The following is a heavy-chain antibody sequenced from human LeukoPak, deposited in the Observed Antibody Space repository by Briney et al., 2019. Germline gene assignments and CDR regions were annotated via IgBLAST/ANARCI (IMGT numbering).Heavy chain of an antibody. CDR1: GFTVSGNY. V-gene: IGHV3-53*01. Sequence: PGGSLRLSCAASGFTVSGNYMSWVRQAPGKGLEWVSVIYSSGSTFYADSVKGRFTISRDNSKNTLYLQMNSLRAEDMAVYYCATGSCSGGSCYYGTPLDYWGQGTLVTVSS. CDR3: ATGSCSGGSCYYGTPLDY. D-gene: IGHD2-15*01. J-gene: IGHJ4*02. CDR2: IYSSGST.